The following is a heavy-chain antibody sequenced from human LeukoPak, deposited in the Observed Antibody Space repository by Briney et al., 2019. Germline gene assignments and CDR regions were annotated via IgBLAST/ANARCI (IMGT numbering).Heavy chain of an antibody. Sequence: QSGGSLRLSCAASGFTFSSYEMNWVRQAPGKGLEGVSYISSSGSTIYYADSVKGRFTIFRDNAKNSLYLQMNSLRAEDTAVYYCARVYRIAAAEPFDYWGQGTLVTVSS. J-gene: IGHJ4*02. CDR1: GFTFSSYE. V-gene: IGHV3-48*03. CDR3: ARVYRIAAAEPFDY. D-gene: IGHD6-13*01. CDR2: ISSSGSTI.